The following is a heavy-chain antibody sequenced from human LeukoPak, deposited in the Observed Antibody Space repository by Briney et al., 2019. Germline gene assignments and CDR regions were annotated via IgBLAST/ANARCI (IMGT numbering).Heavy chain of an antibody. CDR2: ISGSGDRT. Sequence: GGSLRLSCAASGLTFSNYAMSWVRQAPGKGLEWVSAISGSGDRTYYADSVKGRFTISRDNSKNTLYLQMISLRAEDTAIYYCAKMSGDCSSTSCSSFDYWGQGALVTVSS. CDR3: AKMSGDCSSTSCSSFDY. J-gene: IGHJ4*02. D-gene: IGHD2-2*01. CDR1: GLTFSNYA. V-gene: IGHV3-23*01.